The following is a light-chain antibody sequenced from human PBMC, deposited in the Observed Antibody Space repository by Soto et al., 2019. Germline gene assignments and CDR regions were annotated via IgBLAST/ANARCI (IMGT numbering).Light chain of an antibody. Sequence: QSVLTQPPSVSGSPGQSVTISCTGTSTDFVSYNRVSWYQQPPGTAPKLMIYEVSKRPSGVPDRFSGSKSGNTASLTISGLQAADEADYYCSSFADSSARDYVFGGGTKVTVL. CDR3: SSFADSSARDYV. J-gene: IGLJ1*01. CDR2: EVS. CDR1: STDFVSYNR. V-gene: IGLV2-18*02.